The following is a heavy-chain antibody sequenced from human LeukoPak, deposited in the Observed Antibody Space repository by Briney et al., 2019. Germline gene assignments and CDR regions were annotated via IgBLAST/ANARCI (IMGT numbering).Heavy chain of an antibody. J-gene: IGHJ4*02. CDR2: ISSSGSTI. CDR3: ARVRSGYADY. Sequence: GGSLRLSCAASGFIFSSYEMNWVRQAPGKGLEWVSYISSSGSTIYYADSVKGRFTISRDNAKNSLYLQMNSLRAEDTAVYYCARVRSGYADYWGQGTLVTVSS. D-gene: IGHD5-12*01. V-gene: IGHV3-48*03. CDR1: GFIFSSYE.